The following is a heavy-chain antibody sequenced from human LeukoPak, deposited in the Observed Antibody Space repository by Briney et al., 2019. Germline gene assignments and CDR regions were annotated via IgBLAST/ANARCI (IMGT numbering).Heavy chain of an antibody. CDR2: ISGSGGST. Sequence: GGSLRLSCAASGFTFDDYGLSWVRQVPGKGLEWVSAISGSGGSTYYADSVKGRFTISRDNSKNTLYLQMNSLRAEDTAVYYCAKGRLPPGAKPFDYWGQGTLVTVSS. CDR1: GFTFDDYG. J-gene: IGHJ4*02. CDR3: AKGRLPPGAKPFDY. V-gene: IGHV3-23*01. D-gene: IGHD4-11*01.